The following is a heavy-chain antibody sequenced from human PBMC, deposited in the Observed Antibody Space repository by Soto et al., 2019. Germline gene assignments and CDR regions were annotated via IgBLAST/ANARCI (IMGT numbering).Heavy chain of an antibody. J-gene: IGHJ4*02. CDR2: IYYSGST. V-gene: IGHV4-59*01. Sequence: SETLSLTCTVSGGSISSYYWSWIRQPPGKGLEWIGYIYYSGSTNYNPSLKSRVTISVDTSKNQFSLKLSSVTAADTAVYYCARGDGYAQAYWGQGTRVTVSS. CDR3: ARGDGYAQAY. D-gene: IGHD5-12*01. CDR1: GGSISSYY.